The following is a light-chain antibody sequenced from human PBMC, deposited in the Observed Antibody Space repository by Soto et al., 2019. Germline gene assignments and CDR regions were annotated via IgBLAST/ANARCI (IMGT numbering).Light chain of an antibody. J-gene: IGKJ4*01. CDR1: QSVSSN. CDR2: GAS. Sequence: EIVMTQSPATLSVSPGERATLSCRASQSVSSNLAWYQQKSGQGPRLLIYGASRRATGIPAKFSGSDSGTESTLTISSLQSEDFAVYYCQQYNNWPRTFGGGTKVEIK. CDR3: QQYNNWPRT. V-gene: IGKV3-15*01.